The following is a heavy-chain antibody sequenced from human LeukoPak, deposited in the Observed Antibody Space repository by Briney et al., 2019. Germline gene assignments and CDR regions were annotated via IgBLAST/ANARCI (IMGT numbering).Heavy chain of an antibody. J-gene: IGHJ6*02. D-gene: IGHD3-10*01. CDR2: ISYDGNNK. CDR1: GFTFSSYG. CDR3: AKNEHWFGESQYGMDV. Sequence: PGGSLRLSCTAFGFTFSSYGIHWVRQAPGKGLEWVAVISYDGNNKDYADSVKGRFTISRENSKNTLFLQMNSLRTEDTAVYYCAKNEHWFGESQYGMDVWGQGTTVTVSS. V-gene: IGHV3-30*18.